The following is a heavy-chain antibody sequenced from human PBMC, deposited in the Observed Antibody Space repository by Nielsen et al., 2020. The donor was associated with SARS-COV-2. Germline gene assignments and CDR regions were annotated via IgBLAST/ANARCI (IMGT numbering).Heavy chain of an antibody. CDR2: VYASGST. V-gene: IGHV4-59*13. CDR1: GGSISGYY. J-gene: IGHJ4*02. Sequence: SETLSLTCSVSGGSISGYYWSWIRQPPGKGLEWIAYVYASGSTSYNPSLKSRVTISVDTSKDQFSLQLTSVTAADTAIYYCAKNNMAAGGFDSWGQGTLVTVSS. D-gene: IGHD6-13*01. CDR3: AKNNMAAGGFDS.